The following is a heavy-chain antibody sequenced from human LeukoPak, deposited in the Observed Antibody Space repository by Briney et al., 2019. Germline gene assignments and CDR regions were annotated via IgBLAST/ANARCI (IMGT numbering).Heavy chain of an antibody. Sequence: PGGSLRLSCAASGFNFSSYAMSWVRQAPGKGLEWVSAISGSGGSTYYADSVKGRFTISRDNSKNTLYLQMNSLRAEDTAVYYCAKDSLFRVGYADYWGQGTLVTVSS. J-gene: IGHJ4*02. CDR1: GFNFSSYA. D-gene: IGHD2-2*01. V-gene: IGHV3-23*01. CDR2: ISGSGGST. CDR3: AKDSLFRVGYADY.